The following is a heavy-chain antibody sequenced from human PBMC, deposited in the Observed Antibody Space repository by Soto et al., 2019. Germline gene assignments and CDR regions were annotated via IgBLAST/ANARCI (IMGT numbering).Heavy chain of an antibody. D-gene: IGHD5-12*01. Sequence: GGSLRLSCAASGFTFSSYGMHWVRQAPGKGLEWVAVIWYDGSNKYYAGSVKGRFTISRDNSKNTLYLQIDGLRAEDTAVYYCARDPNPDSRYQPIFLDYLGHGTLVTVSS. J-gene: IGHJ4*01. CDR1: GFTFSSYG. V-gene: IGHV3-33*01. CDR2: IWYDGSNK. CDR3: ARDPNPDSRYQPIFLDY.